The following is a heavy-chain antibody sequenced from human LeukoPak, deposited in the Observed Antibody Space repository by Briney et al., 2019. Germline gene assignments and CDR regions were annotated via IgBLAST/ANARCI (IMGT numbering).Heavy chain of an antibody. J-gene: IGHJ4*02. CDR2: IIPIFGTA. CDR3: ATDDIVVVPAAGLTTAGQV. Sequence: ASVKVSCKASGSTFSNYAISWVRQAPGQGLEWMGGIIPIFGTANYAQKLQDRVTLSMEESTSTAYMELSSLRSEDTAVYYCATDDIVVVPAAGLTTAGQVWGQGTLVTVSS. CDR1: GSTFSNYA. V-gene: IGHV1-69*05. D-gene: IGHD2-2*01.